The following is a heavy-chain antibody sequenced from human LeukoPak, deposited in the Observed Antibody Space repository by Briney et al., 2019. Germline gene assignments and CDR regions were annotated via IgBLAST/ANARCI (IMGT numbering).Heavy chain of an antibody. D-gene: IGHD2-2*01. CDR1: GYTLTRYA. CDR2: INAGNGNT. J-gene: IGHJ4*02. V-gene: IGHV1-3*01. Sequence: GASVKVSCKASGYTLTRYAMHWERQAPGQRLEWMGWINAGNGNTKYSQKFQGRVTITRDTSASTAYMELSSLRSEDTAVYYCARAYRYCSSTSCYSFDYWGQGTLVTVSS. CDR3: ARAYRYCSSTSCYSFDY.